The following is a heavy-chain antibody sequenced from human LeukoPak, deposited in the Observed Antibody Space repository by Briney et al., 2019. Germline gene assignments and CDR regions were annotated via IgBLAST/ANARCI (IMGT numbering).Heavy chain of an antibody. CDR2: INPNSGGT. CDR1: GYTFTGYY. J-gene: IGHJ3*02. D-gene: IGHD3-3*01. Sequence: GASVKVSCKASGYTFTGYYMHWVRQAPGQGLEWMGRINPNSGGTNYAQKFQGRVTMTRDTSISTAYMELSRLRSDDTAVYYCARDSVHDFWSGYSRRGFAFDIWGQGTMVTVSS. CDR3: ARDSVHDFWSGYSRRGFAFDI. V-gene: IGHV1-2*06.